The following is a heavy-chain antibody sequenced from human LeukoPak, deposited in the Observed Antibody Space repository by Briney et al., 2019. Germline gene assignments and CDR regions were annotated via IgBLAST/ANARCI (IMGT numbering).Heavy chain of an antibody. Sequence: SETLSLTCTVSGGSISRSYWNWIRQPPGKGLEWIGYIYYSGTTNSNPSLKSRVTISLDTSKNQFSLNLSSVTAADTGVYYCAREPLVGANFFDYWGQGTLVTVSS. CDR1: GGSISRSY. CDR2: IYYSGTT. CDR3: AREPLVGANFFDY. V-gene: IGHV4-59*01. D-gene: IGHD1-26*01. J-gene: IGHJ4*02.